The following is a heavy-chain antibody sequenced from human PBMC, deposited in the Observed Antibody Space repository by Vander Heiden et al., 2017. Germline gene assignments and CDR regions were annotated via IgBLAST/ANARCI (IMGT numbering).Heavy chain of an antibody. V-gene: IGHV4-59*01. CDR2: IYYSGST. CDR1: GGSISSYY. CDR3: ARDGEAFDY. Sequence: QVQLQESGPGLVKPSETLSLTCTVSGGSISSYYWSWIRQPPGKGLEWIGYIYYSGSTNDNPSLKSRVTISVDTSKNQFSLKLSSVTAADTAVYYCARDGEAFDYWGQGTLVTVSS. J-gene: IGHJ4*02.